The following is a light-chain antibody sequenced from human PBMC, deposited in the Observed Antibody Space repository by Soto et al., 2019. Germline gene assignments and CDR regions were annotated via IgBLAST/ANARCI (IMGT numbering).Light chain of an antibody. J-gene: IGLJ1*01. V-gene: IGLV3-21*02. CDR2: DDS. CDR3: QVWDVSTVHYV. Sequence: SYELTQPPSMSVAPGQTARITCGGNNIGSKTVHWYQQKAWQAPVLVVYDDSDRPSGIPERFSGSISGNTATLTISRVEAGDEADYYCQVWDVSTVHYVFGTGTKVTVL. CDR1: NIGSKT.